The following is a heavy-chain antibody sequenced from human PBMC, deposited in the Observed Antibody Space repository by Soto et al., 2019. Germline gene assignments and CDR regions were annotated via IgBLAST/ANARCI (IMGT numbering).Heavy chain of an antibody. V-gene: IGHV3-23*01. CDR2: VSASGLNT. Sequence: EVQLLESGGKLVQPGGSLTLSCAASGFTFSTYAMAWVRQAPGKRLEWVSGVSASGLNTDYADPVKGRFYISRDNSKTTVSLHMNSLRAEDTALYYGAKDRPRRTSGYFFDSWGQGTPVNVSS. CDR3: AKDRPRRTSGYFFDS. D-gene: IGHD1-1*01. CDR1: GFTFSTYA. J-gene: IGHJ4*02.